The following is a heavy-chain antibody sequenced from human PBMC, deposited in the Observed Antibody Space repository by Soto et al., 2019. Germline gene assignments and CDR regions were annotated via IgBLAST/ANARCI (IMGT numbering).Heavy chain of an antibody. CDR1: GYTFTGYY. J-gene: IGHJ4*02. Sequence: ASVKVSCKASGYTFTGYYLHWVRQAPGQGPEWVGKIDPDSGDTDQSQKFQGRVTLTRDTAIDTAYMELTRLTLDDTAIYYCARGPLEWGQGTLVTVSS. CDR2: IDPDSGDT. CDR3: ARGPLE. V-gene: IGHV1-2*02.